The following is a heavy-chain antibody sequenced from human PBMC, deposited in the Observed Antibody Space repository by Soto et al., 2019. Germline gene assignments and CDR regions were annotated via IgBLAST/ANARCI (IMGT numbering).Heavy chain of an antibody. J-gene: IGHJ4*02. Sequence: QVQLQESGPGLVKPSQTLSLTCTVSGGSLSSGAYYWSWIRQHPGKGLEWIGYIYYSGSTYYNPSIESRVTLSVDTSRKQFSLKVSSVTAADTAMYYCARANYFESSGPFDYWGPGTLVTVSS. CDR2: IYYSGST. D-gene: IGHD3-22*01. CDR1: GGSLSSGAYY. V-gene: IGHV4-31*03. CDR3: ARANYFESSGPFDY.